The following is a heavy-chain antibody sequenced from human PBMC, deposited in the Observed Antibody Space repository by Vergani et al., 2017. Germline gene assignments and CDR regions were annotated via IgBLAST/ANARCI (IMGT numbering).Heavy chain of an antibody. CDR2: IYTSGST. CDR1: GGSISSGSYY. CDR3: ARGLTYYYDSSGYYYRYYYGMDV. V-gene: IGHV4-61*02. J-gene: IGHJ6*02. D-gene: IGHD3-22*01. Sequence: QVQLQESGPGLVKPSQTLSLTCTVSGGSISSGSYYWSWIRQPAGKGLEWIGRIYTSGSTNYNPSLKSRVTISVDTSKNQFSLKLSSVTAADTAVYYCARGLTYYYDSSGYYYRYYYGMDVWGQGP.